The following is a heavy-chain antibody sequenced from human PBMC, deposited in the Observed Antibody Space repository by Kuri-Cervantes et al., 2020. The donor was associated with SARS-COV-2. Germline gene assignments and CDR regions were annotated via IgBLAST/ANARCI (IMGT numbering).Heavy chain of an antibody. D-gene: IGHD2-15*01. Sequence: LRLSCTVSGGSISSGGYYWSWIRQHPGKDLEWIGYIYYSGSTYYNPSLKSRVTISVDTSKNQFSLKLSSVTAADTAVYYCARGQGYCSGGSCYFRWFDPWGQGTLVTVSS. J-gene: IGHJ5*02. CDR3: ARGQGYCSGGSCYFRWFDP. CDR1: GGSISSGGYY. CDR2: IYYSGST. V-gene: IGHV4-31*03.